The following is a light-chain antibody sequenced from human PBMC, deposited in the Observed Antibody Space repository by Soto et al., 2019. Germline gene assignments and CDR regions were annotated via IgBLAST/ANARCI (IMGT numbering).Light chain of an antibody. V-gene: IGLV1-40*01. Sequence: VLTQPPSVSGAPGQRVTISCTGRSSNIGAGYDVHWYQQLPGTAPKLLIYGNSNRPSGVPDRFSGSKSGTSASLAITGLQAEDEADYYCQSYDSSLSVHVFGTGTKVTVL. CDR1: SSNIGAGYD. CDR3: QSYDSSLSVHV. J-gene: IGLJ1*01. CDR2: GNS.